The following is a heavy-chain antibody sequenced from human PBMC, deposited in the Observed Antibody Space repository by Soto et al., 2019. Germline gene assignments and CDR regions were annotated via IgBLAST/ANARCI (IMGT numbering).Heavy chain of an antibody. D-gene: IGHD2-15*01. CDR2: ISGSGGST. CDR3: AKISDVVVVAALGDFDY. V-gene: IGHV3-23*01. J-gene: IGHJ4*02. CDR1: GFTFSSYA. Sequence: GGSLRLSCAASGFTFSSYAMSWVRQAPGKGLEWVSAISGSGGSTYYADSVKGRFTISRDNSKNTLYLQMNSLRAEDTAVYYCAKISDVVVVAALGDFDYWGQGTLVTVSS.